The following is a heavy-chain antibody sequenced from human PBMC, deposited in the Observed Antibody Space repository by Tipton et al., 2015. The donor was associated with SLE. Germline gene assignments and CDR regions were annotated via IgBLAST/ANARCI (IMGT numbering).Heavy chain of an antibody. V-gene: IGHV4-59*01. CDR1: RGSISSYY. CDR3: ARAVRYAKDY. Sequence: TLSLTCTVSRGSISSYYWSWIRQPPGKGLEWIAYVHNSGSTNFNPSLRSRVTISVDTSNQFSLQLSSVTAADTAVYFCARAVRYAKDYWGQGTLVTVSS. J-gene: IGHJ4*02. D-gene: IGHD3-9*01. CDR2: VHNSGST.